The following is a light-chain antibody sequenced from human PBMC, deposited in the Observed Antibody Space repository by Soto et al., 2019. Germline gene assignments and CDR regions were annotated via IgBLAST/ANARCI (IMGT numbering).Light chain of an antibody. CDR1: SSDVGAYNY. V-gene: IGLV2-11*01. J-gene: IGLJ2*01. CDR2: DVT. CDR3: CSYAGSDTFL. Sequence: QSALTQPRSVSGSPGQSVTVSCTGTSSDVGAYNYVSWYQQHPGKAPQVVIYDVTKRPSGVPDRFSGSKSDNTASLTISGLQAEDEADYYCCSYAGSDTFLFCGGTKLTVL.